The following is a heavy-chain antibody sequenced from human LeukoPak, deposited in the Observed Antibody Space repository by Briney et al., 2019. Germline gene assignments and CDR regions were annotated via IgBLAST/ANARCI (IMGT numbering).Heavy chain of an antibody. Sequence: PSETLSLTCTVSGGSISSYYWSWTRQPPGKGLEWIGYIYYSGSTNYNPSLKSRVTISVDTSKNQFSLKLSSVTAADTAVYYCARRGKSSGPWGYWGQGTLVTVTS. J-gene: IGHJ4*02. D-gene: IGHD6-19*01. V-gene: IGHV4-59*08. CDR3: ARRGKSSGPWGY. CDR1: GGSISSYY. CDR2: IYYSGST.